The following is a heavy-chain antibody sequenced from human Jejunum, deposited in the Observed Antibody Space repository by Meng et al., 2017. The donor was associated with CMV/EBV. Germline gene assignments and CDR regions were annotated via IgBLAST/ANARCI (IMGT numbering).Heavy chain of an antibody. Sequence: ASGFIFSNNVMNWVRQGPGKGLEWVSTISANGGSANYADSVKGRFTISRDNSKNTLYLQMHSLRADDTAIYYCVTVYHAFWGSLGPWGRGTLVTVSS. D-gene: IGHD3/OR15-3a*01. CDR1: GFIFSNNV. CDR2: ISANGGSA. CDR3: VTVYHAFWGSLGP. J-gene: IGHJ1*01. V-gene: IGHV3-23*01.